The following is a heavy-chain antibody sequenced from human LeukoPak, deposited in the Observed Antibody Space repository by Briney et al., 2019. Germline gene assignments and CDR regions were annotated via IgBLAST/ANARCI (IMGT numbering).Heavy chain of an antibody. V-gene: IGHV3-74*01. J-gene: IGHJ4*02. CDR2: INSDGSST. Sequence: QPGGSLRLSCAASGFSISNFWMHWVRQAPGKGLVWVSRINSDGSSTTYADSVKGRFTISRDNAKNTLYLQANSLRAEDTVVYYCARGAARCSGGHCYPDWGRGTLVTVSS. CDR1: GFSISNFW. CDR3: ARGAARCSGGHCYPD. D-gene: IGHD2-15*01.